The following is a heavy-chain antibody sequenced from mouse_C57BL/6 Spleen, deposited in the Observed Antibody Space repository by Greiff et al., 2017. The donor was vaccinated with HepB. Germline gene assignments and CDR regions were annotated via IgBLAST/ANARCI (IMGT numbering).Heavy chain of an antibody. Sequence: QVQLQQSGAELARPGASVTLSCQASGSTFTSYGISWVKQRTGQGLEWIGEIYPGSGNTYYNEKFKGKATLTADKSSSTAYMQLRSLTSEDSAVYFCASYGNYYFDYWGQGTTLTVSS. J-gene: IGHJ2*01. CDR1: GSTFTSYG. CDR3: ASYGNYYFDY. V-gene: IGHV1-81*01. D-gene: IGHD2-1*01. CDR2: IYPGSGNT.